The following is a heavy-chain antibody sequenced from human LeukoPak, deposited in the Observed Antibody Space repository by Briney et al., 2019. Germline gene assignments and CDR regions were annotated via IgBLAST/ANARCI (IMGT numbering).Heavy chain of an antibody. V-gene: IGHV3-23*01. J-gene: IGHJ4*02. CDR1: GFTFNNFA. D-gene: IGHD1-1*01. Sequence: PGGSLRLSCAASGFTFNNFAMTWVRQAPGKGPEWVSSISNSGGNTFYADSVKGRFTISRDSSKNTLFLQVNSLRAEDTAVYYCAKETQLTVSALFDYWGQGTLVTVSS. CDR2: ISNSGGNT. CDR3: AKETQLTVSALFDY.